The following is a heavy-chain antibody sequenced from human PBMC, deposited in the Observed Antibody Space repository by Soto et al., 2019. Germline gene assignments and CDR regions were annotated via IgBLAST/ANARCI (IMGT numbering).Heavy chain of an antibody. V-gene: IGHV1-8*01. CDR3: ARTYMVRVIDAIDV. D-gene: IGHD3-10*01. CDR1: GYTFTNYD. J-gene: IGHJ3*01. Sequence: QVQLVQSGAEVKKPGASVKVSCKASGYTFTNYDNNGVRQATGQGLEGMGWMNPNSGNTDYAQKIQGRVTMTRNTPISTAYMEVSSLRSEETAVYYCARTYMVRVIDAIDVWVQGTMVTVSS. CDR2: MNPNSGNT.